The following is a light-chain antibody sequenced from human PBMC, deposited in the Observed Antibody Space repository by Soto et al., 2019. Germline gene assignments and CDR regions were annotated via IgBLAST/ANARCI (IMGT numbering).Light chain of an antibody. CDR3: QQYGSSGT. CDR2: GAS. V-gene: IGKV3-20*01. J-gene: IGKJ1*01. CDR1: QSVSNNY. Sequence: EIVFTQSPGTLSLTPGERATLSCRASQSVSNNYLAWYQQKPGQAPRLLIYGASNRATGIPDRFSGSGSGTDFTLTISXLEPEDFAVYYCQQYGSSGTFGQGTKVDIK.